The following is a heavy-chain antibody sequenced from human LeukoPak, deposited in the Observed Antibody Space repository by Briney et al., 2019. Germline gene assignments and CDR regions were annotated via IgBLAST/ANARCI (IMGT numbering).Heavy chain of an antibody. D-gene: IGHD5-24*01. J-gene: IGHJ3*02. CDR1: GFTFSSYA. V-gene: IGHV3-23*01. CDR3: ARDQRNGYNYGAFDI. CDR2: ISGSGGST. Sequence: GGSLRLSCAASGFTFSSYAMSWVRQAPGKGLEWVSAISGSGGSTYYADSVKGRFTISRDNSKNTLYLQMNSLRAEDTAVYYCARDQRNGYNYGAFDIWGQGTMVTVSS.